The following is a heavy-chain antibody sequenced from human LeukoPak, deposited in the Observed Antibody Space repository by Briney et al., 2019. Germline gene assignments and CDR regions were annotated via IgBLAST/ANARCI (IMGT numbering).Heavy chain of an antibody. J-gene: IGHJ4*02. V-gene: IGHV4-59*04. D-gene: IGHD6-13*01. CDR3: AARAATGTIVDS. Sequence: PSETLSLTCTVSGGSINNYYWSWIRQPPGKGLEWIGNMYYSGTTYYDPSLKSRVTMSVDTSKNQFSLRLTSVAAADTAVYYCAARAATGTIVDSWGQGSLVTVSS. CDR2: MYYSGTT. CDR1: GGSINNYY.